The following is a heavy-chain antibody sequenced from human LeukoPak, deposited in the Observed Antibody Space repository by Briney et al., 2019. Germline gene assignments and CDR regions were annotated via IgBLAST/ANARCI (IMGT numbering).Heavy chain of an antibody. D-gene: IGHD1-1*01. CDR3: ARGPRTEANWFDP. V-gene: IGHV1-2*02. CDR1: GYTFTGYY. Sequence: ASVTVSCTASGYTFTGYYMHWVRQAPGQGLEWMGWINPNSGGTNYAQKFQGRVTMTRDTSISTAYMELSRLRSDDTAVYYCARGPRTEANWFDPWGQGTLVTVSS. CDR2: INPNSGGT. J-gene: IGHJ5*02.